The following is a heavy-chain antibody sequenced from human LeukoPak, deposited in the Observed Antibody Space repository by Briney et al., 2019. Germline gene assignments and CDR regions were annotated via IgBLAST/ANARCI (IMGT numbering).Heavy chain of an antibody. V-gene: IGHV3-7*01. CDR3: ARDRVGGANDY. D-gene: IGHD3-16*01. CDR1: GFTFTNHW. Sequence: GGSLRLSCEASGFTFTNHWMSWVRQAPGKGLEWVANIQERGSEKKYVDSVKGRFTISRDNAKNSLFLQMNSLRVEDTAMYYCARDRVGGANDYWGQGTLVTVSS. J-gene: IGHJ4*02. CDR2: IQERGSEK.